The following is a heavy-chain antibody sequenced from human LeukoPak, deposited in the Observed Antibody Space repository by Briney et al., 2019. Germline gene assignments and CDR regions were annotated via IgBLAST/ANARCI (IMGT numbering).Heavy chain of an antibody. Sequence: GGSLRLSCAASGSTFDDYGMSWVRQAPGKGLEWVSGINWNGGSTGYADSVRGRFTISRDNAKNSLYLQMNSLRAEDTALYYCARGSLRLPWDYWGQGTLVTVSS. V-gene: IGHV3-20*04. D-gene: IGHD4-17*01. CDR3: ARGSLRLPWDY. CDR2: INWNGGST. J-gene: IGHJ4*02. CDR1: GSTFDDYG.